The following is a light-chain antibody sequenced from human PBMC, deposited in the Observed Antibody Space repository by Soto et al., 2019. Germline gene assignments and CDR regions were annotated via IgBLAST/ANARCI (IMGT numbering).Light chain of an antibody. V-gene: IGKV1-39*01. CDR3: QQSYSGLYT. J-gene: IGKJ2*01. CDR2: AAS. Sequence: DIQMTQSPSSLSASVGDRVTITCRASQTISRFLSWYQKKPGKAPKLLIYAASTLQPGVPSRFSGSGSGTDFTLTIRILQPEDFATYYCQQSYSGLYTFGQGTQLEIK. CDR1: QTISRF.